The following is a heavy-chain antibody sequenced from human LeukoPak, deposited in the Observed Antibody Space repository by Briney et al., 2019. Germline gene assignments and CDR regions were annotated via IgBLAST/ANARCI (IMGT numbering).Heavy chain of an antibody. Sequence: SVKVSCKASGGTFSSYTISWVRQAPGQGLEWMGRIIPILGIANYAQKFQGRVTITADKSTSTAYMELSSLRSEDTAVYYCARDSEYDFWSGYYPTENYYYMDVWGNGTTVTVSS. V-gene: IGHV1-69*04. CDR1: GGTFSSYT. CDR3: ARDSEYDFWSGYYPTENYYYMDV. J-gene: IGHJ6*03. CDR2: IIPILGIA. D-gene: IGHD3-3*01.